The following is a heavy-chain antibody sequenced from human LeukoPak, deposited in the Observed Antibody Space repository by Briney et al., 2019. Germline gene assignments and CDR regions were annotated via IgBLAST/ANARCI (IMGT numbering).Heavy chain of an antibody. J-gene: IGHJ4*02. V-gene: IGHV1-69*13. CDR3: ASLYDYSSGYCY. D-gene: IGHD3-22*01. CDR1: GGTFSSYA. CDR2: IIPILGTA. Sequence: ASVKVSCKASGGTFSSYAISWVRQAPGQGLEWMGGIIPILGTANYAQKFQGRVTITADESMSTAYMELSSLRSEDTAVYYCASLYDYSSGYCYWGQGTLVTVSS.